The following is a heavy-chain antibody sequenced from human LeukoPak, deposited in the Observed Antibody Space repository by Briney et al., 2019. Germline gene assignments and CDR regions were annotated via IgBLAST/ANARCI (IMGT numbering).Heavy chain of an antibody. CDR3: ARRRLGEFFDY. Sequence: SETLSLTCTVSGGSISSGRFYWSWIRQPAGTGLEWIGRIFTSGSTNYNPSLKGRVSISVNTSKNQFSLKLSSVTAADTAVYYCARRRLGEFFDYWGQGTLVTVSS. J-gene: IGHJ4*02. CDR2: IFTSGST. D-gene: IGHD3-16*01. V-gene: IGHV4-61*02. CDR1: GGSISSGRFY.